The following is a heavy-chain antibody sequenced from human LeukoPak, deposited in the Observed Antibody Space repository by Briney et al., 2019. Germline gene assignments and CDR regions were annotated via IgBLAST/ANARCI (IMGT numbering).Heavy chain of an antibody. Sequence: SETLSLTCTVSGGSISSFHWSWIRQPPGKGLEWIGYIYYSGSTNYNPSLKSRVTISVDTSKNQFSLKLSSVTAADTAVYYCGRYCSGGSCKERGSFEFWGQGTLVNVSS. J-gene: IGHJ4*02. CDR2: IYYSGST. CDR3: GRYCSGGSCKERGSFEF. CDR1: GGSISSFH. V-gene: IGHV4-59*01. D-gene: IGHD2-15*01.